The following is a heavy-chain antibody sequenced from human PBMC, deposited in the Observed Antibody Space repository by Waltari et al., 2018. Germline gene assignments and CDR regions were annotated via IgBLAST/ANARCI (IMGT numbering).Heavy chain of an antibody. CDR3: ASGDYDFWSGYYNREYFQH. Sequence: QVPLVQSGAEVTKPGSSVKVSCQASGGPFSSYTISWVRQAPGQGPEWMGRIIPILGIANYAQKFQGRVTITADKSTSTAYMELSSLRSEDTAVYYCASGDYDFWSGYYNREYFQHWGQGTLVTVSS. D-gene: IGHD3-3*01. CDR2: IIPILGIA. J-gene: IGHJ1*01. CDR1: GGPFSSYT. V-gene: IGHV1-69*02.